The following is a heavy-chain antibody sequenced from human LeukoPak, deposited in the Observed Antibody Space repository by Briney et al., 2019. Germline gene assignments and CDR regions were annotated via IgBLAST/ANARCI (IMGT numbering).Heavy chain of an antibody. CDR2: MSYDGSKE. CDR1: GFTFSSYG. J-gene: IGHJ4*02. Sequence: PGRSLRLSCAASGFTFSSYGMHWVRQAPGKGLEWVAVMSYDGSKEYYADSVKGRFTISRDNSKNTLYLQMNSLRADDTAVYHCAKRHYYDSSGYYPLDYWGQGTLVTVSS. V-gene: IGHV3-30*18. CDR3: AKRHYYDSSGYYPLDY. D-gene: IGHD3-22*01.